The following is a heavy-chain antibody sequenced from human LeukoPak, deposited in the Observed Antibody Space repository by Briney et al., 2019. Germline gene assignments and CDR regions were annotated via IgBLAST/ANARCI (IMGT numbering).Heavy chain of an antibody. CDR1: GFTFSSYA. CDR3: AKQMDDILTGPPSYYYYGMDV. V-gene: IGHV3-23*01. Sequence: GGSLRLSCAASGFTFSSYAMSWVRQAPGKGLEWVSAISGSGGSTYYADSVKGRFTISRDNSKNTLYLQMNSLRAEDTAVHYCAKQMDDILTGPPSYYYYGMDVWGQGTTVTVSS. CDR2: ISGSGGST. J-gene: IGHJ6*02. D-gene: IGHD3-9*01.